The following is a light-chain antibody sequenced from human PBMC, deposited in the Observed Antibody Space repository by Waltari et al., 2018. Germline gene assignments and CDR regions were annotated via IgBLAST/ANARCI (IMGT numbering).Light chain of an antibody. J-gene: IGLJ1*01. CDR3: QVWEGSSDHYV. V-gene: IGLV3-21*03. Sequence: SYVLTQPASVSVATGKTARITCEGNNIGGKTVHWYQLRPGQAPVLVVHDDSDRPSGIPERVSGSHSVNTATLTISGVEVGDEGDYYCQVWEGSSDHYVFGTGTAVSV. CDR2: DDS. CDR1: NIGGKT.